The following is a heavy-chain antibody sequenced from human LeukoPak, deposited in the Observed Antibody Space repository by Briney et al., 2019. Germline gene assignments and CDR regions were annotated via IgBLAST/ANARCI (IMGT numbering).Heavy chain of an antibody. CDR2: ISESAGTT. V-gene: IGHV3-53*01. CDR1: GFTVSSNY. Sequence: GGSLRLSCAASGFTVSSNYMGWVRQAPGKGLEWVSVISESAGTTYYADSVKGRFTISRDNSKNTLYLQMNSLRAEDTAVYYCARCLSDFWSGDYWGQGTLVTVSS. CDR3: ARCLSDFWSGDY. D-gene: IGHD3-3*01. J-gene: IGHJ4*02.